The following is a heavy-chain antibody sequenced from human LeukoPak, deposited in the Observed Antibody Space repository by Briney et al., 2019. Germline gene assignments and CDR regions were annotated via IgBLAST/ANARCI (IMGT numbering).Heavy chain of an antibody. J-gene: IGHJ4*02. V-gene: IGHV4-34*01. Sequence: SETLSLTCAVYGGSFSGYFWSWIRQSPGKGLEWIGEINHGGSTTYNPSLQSRVTMSVDTSTNQISLKMSSVTAADTAMYYCAGHTWQWLPFYDCGQRTQVTISS. D-gene: IGHD6-19*01. CDR1: GGSFSGYF. CDR3: AGHTWQWLPFYD. CDR2: INHGGST.